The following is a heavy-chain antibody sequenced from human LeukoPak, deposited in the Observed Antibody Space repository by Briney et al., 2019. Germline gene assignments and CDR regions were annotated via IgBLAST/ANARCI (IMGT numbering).Heavy chain of an antibody. D-gene: IGHD1-14*01. CDR2: IYTSGST. Sequence: PSETLSLTCTVSGGSISSYYWSWIRQPAGKGLEWIGRIYTSGSTNYNPSLKSRVTMSVDTSKNQFSLKLSSVTAADTAVYYCARGVRTGGGYYYYMDVWGKGTTDTVPS. J-gene: IGHJ6*03. CDR1: GGSISSYY. CDR3: ARGVRTGGGYYYYMDV. V-gene: IGHV4-4*07.